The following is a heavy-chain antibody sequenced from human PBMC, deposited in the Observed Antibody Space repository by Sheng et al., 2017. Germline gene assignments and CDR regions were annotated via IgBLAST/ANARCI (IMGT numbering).Heavy chain of an antibody. V-gene: IGHV3-48*03. CDR3: GKEYDSSRHYITAEY. CDR1: GFTFSSYE. J-gene: IGHJ4*02. Sequence: EVQLVESGGGLVQPGGSLTLSCAASGFTFSSYEMNWVRQAPGKGLEWISYITSSGSKMYYADSVKGRFTISRDNSKNTLYLQMNSLRPEDTAVFYCGKEYDSSRHYITAEYWGQGTLVTVSS. D-gene: IGHD3-22*01. CDR2: ITSSGSKM.